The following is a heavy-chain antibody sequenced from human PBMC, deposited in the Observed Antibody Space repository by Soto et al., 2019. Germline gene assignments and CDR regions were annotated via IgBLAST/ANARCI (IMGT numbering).Heavy chain of an antibody. CDR3: AREGMTTASAYYYYYGMDV. CDR1: GFTFSNYW. J-gene: IGHJ6*02. D-gene: IGHD4-17*01. CDR2: IKQDGSEK. Sequence: PGESLRPSCQSSGFTFSNYWLRWMRQAPGKGLEWVANIKQDGSEKYYVDSVKGRFTISRDNAKNSLYLQMNSLRAEDTAVYYCAREGMTTASAYYYYYGMDVWGQGT. V-gene: IGHV3-7*01.